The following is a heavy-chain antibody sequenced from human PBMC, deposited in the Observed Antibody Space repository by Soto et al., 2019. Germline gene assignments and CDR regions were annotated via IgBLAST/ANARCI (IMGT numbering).Heavy chain of an antibody. D-gene: IGHD6-13*01. Sequence: PXASQTISRKAAGYIFTNSWIALVRHLPGKGLEWMWTIYPGDSDTKYSPSFQGQVTISADRSISTAFMQWSSLKASDTAMNYCATVVRSSSYFGFDYWGQGTVVTVSS. CDR3: ATVVRSSSYFGFDY. J-gene: IGHJ4*02. CDR2: IYPGDSDT. CDR1: GYIFTNSW. V-gene: IGHV5-51*01.